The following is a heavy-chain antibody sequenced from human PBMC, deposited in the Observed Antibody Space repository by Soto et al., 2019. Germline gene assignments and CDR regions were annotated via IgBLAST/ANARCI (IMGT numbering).Heavy chain of an antibody. CDR2: FVPLFGTT. J-gene: IGHJ4*02. D-gene: IGHD3-16*01. CDR1: GGTFSGYV. V-gene: IGHV1-69*01. CDR3: ATHGLGVSSPRDFDN. Sequence: QLVQSGSEVKKPGSSVKVSCQASGGTFSGYVVTWVRQAPGQGLEWMGEFVPLFGTTNYAQRFSGRITITAEESTSTAYMELRTLRSDDTAVYYCATHGLGVSSPRDFDNWREGTLVTVSS.